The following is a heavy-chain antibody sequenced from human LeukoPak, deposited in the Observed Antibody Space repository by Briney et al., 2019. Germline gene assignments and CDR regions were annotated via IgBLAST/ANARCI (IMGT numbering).Heavy chain of an antibody. Sequence: NTSETLSLTCTVSGGSISSYYWSWIRQPAGKGLEWIGRIYTSGSTNYNPSLKSRVTMSVDTSKNQFSLKLSSVTAADTAVYYCAREFRDSSSWYGEYYFDYWGQGTLVTVSS. V-gene: IGHV4-4*07. J-gene: IGHJ4*02. CDR3: AREFRDSSSWYGEYYFDY. D-gene: IGHD6-13*01. CDR1: GGSISSYY. CDR2: IYTSGST.